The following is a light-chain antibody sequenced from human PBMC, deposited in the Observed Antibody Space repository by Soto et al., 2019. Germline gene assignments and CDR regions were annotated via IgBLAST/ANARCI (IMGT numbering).Light chain of an antibody. CDR1: QSISSW. CDR3: QQYSDNWT. V-gene: IGKV1-5*03. CDR2: KAS. J-gene: IGKJ1*01. Sequence: DIQMTQSPSTLSASVGDSVTITCRASQSISSWLAWYQQKPGTAPKLLIYKASTLQSGVPSRFSGSGSGTEFTLTISSLQPDDFATYYCQQYSDNWTFGQGTKVDIK.